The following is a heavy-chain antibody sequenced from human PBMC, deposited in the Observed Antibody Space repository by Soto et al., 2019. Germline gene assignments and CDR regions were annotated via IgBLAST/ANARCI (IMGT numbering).Heavy chain of an antibody. CDR2: ISGSGSST. J-gene: IGHJ4*02. D-gene: IGHD3-10*01. CDR1: GFTFSSYA. V-gene: IGHV3-23*01. Sequence: EVQLLESGGGLVQPGGSLRLSCAASGFTFSSYAMSWVRQAPGKGLQWVSGISGSGSSTYYADSVKGRFTISRDNSKXXXYLQMNSLRAEDTAVYYCAKIRDSENYWSQGTLATVSS. CDR3: AKIRDSENY.